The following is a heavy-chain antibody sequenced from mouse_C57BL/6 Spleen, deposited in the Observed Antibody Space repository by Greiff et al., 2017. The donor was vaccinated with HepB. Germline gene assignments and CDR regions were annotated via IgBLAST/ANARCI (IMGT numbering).Heavy chain of an antibody. CDR2: IHPNSGST. D-gene: IGHD1-1*01. CDR1: GYTFTSYW. CDR3: ACITTVVPYLDY. Sequence: QVQLQQPGAELVKPGASVKLSCKASGYTFTSYWMHWVKQRPGQGLEWIGMIHPNSGSTNYNEKFKSKATLTVDKSSSTAYMQHSSLTSEDSAVYSCACITTVVPYLDYWGQGPSLTVSS. V-gene: IGHV1-64*01. J-gene: IGHJ2*02.